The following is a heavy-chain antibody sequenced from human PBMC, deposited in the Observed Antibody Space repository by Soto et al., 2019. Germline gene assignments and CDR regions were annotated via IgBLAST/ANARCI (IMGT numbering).Heavy chain of an antibody. Sequence: GGSLRLSCAASGFTFSSYSMNWVRQAPGKGLEWVSSIRSSSGNMYYADSVKGRFTISRDNAKNSLYLQMNSLRAEDTAVYYCARGSCYPTGCYCHLAGALDIWGQGTMVTVSS. V-gene: IGHV3-21*01. CDR1: GFTFSSYS. CDR3: ARGSCYPTGCYCHLAGALDI. J-gene: IGHJ3*02. D-gene: IGHD2-15*01. CDR2: IRSSSGNM.